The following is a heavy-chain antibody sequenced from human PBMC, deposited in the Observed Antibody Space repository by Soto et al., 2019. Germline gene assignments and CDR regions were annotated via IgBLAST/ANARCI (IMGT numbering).Heavy chain of an antibody. CDR1: GGSISSSNW. CDR3: ARVPTVYDSVQGSYRLHAFDI. Sequence: QVQLQESGPGLVKPSGTLSLTCAVSGGSISSSNWWSWVRQPPGKGLEWIGEIYHSGSTNYNPSLKGTVAVALDKPHNQITLNLSFVTAANTAVYYCARVPTVYDSVQGSYRLHAFDIRGQGTMVTVSS. D-gene: IGHD3-16*02. J-gene: IGHJ3*02. CDR2: IYHSGST. V-gene: IGHV4-4*02.